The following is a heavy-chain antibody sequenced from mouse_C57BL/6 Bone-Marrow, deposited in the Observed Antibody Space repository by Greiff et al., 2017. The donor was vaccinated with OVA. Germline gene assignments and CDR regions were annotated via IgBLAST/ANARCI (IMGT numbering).Heavy chain of an antibody. V-gene: IGHV1-50*01. CDR2: IDPSDSYT. D-gene: IGHD3-1*01. Sequence: QVQLQQPGAELVKPGASVKLSCKASGYTFTSYWIQWVKQRPGQGLEWIGEIDPSDSYTNYNQKFKGKATLTVDTSSSTAYMQLSSLTSEDSAVYYCAREGAKYYVDYWGQGTTLTVSS. CDR1: GYTFTSYW. J-gene: IGHJ2*01. CDR3: AREGAKYYVDY.